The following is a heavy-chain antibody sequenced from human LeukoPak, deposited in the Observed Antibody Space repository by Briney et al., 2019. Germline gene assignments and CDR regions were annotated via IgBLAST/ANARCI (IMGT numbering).Heavy chain of an antibody. CDR3: ARLMFWSGYIDAFDI. Sequence: ASVKVSCKASGYTFTGYFLHWVRQAPGQGLEWMGWINADSGATNYAQKFQGRVTMTRDTSINTTFLELSRLRSDDTALYYCARLMFWSGYIDAFDIWGQGTMVTVSS. CDR1: GYTFTGYF. V-gene: IGHV1-2*02. D-gene: IGHD3-3*01. J-gene: IGHJ3*02. CDR2: INADSGAT.